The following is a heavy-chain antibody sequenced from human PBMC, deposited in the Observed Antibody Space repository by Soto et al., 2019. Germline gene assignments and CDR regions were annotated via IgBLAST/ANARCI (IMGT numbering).Heavy chain of an antibody. CDR1: GGTFSSYA. J-gene: IGHJ5*02. Sequence: QVQLVQSGAEVKKPGSSVKVSCKASGGTFSSYAISWVRQAPGQGLEWMGGISPIFGTANYAQKFQGRVTITADESTSTAYMELSSLRSEDTAVYYCARDPQGGYCSSTSCYTYSWFDPWGQGTLVTVSS. CDR2: ISPIFGTA. CDR3: ARDPQGGYCSSTSCYTYSWFDP. V-gene: IGHV1-69*01. D-gene: IGHD2-2*02.